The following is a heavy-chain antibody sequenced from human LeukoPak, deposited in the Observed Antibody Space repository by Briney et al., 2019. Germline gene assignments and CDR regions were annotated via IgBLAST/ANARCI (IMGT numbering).Heavy chain of an antibody. CDR3: ARAAYSSSYAAGY. CDR1: GGTFSTYA. Sequence: ASVKVSCKASGGTFSTYAISWVRQAPGQGLEWMGGIIPIFGTANYAQKFQGRVTITADESTSTAYMELSSLRSEDTAVYYCARAAYSSSYAAGYWGQGTLVTVSS. D-gene: IGHD6-6*01. CDR2: IIPIFGTA. J-gene: IGHJ4*02. V-gene: IGHV1-69*13.